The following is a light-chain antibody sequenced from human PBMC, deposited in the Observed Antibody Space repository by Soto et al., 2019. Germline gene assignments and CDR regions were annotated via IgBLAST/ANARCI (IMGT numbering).Light chain of an antibody. V-gene: IGLV2-14*01. Sequence: SVLTQPASVSGSPGQSITISCTGTSSDVGGYNYVSWYQQHPGKAPKLMIYEVSNRPSGVSNRFSGSKSGSTASLTISGLQAEDEADYYCSSYTSSSTRVFGTGTKVTVL. J-gene: IGLJ1*01. CDR1: SSDVGGYNY. CDR3: SSYTSSSTRV. CDR2: EVS.